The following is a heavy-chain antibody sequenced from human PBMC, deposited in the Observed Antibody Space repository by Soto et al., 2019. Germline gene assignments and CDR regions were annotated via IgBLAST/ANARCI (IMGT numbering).Heavy chain of an antibody. CDR3: VRDRGTPDSFDI. CDR1: GFNSSPYF. CDR2: IKGDGTTT. D-gene: IGHD1-26*01. V-gene: IGHV3-74*01. J-gene: IGHJ3*02. Sequence: EAHLVESGGGLPQPGGSLRLSCVASGFNSSPYFMAWVHQGPGRGLEWVSHIKGDGTTTAYADSVRGRFIISRDNGRNTLFLQMNSLRDEDTAVYYCVRDRGTPDSFDIWGQGTTVIVSS.